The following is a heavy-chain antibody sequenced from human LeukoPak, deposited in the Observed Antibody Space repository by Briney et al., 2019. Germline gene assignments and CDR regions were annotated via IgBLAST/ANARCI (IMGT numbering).Heavy chain of an antibody. CDR2: INPNSGGT. Sequence: GASVKVSCKASGYTFTGYYMHWVRQAPGQGLEWMGWINPNSGGTNYAQKFQGRVTMTRDTSISTAYMELSRLRSDDTAVYYCARALPVYSGSYTPLGFDYWGQGTLVTVSS. CDR3: ARALPVYSGSYTPLGFDY. J-gene: IGHJ4*02. D-gene: IGHD1-26*01. V-gene: IGHV1-2*02. CDR1: GYTFTGYY.